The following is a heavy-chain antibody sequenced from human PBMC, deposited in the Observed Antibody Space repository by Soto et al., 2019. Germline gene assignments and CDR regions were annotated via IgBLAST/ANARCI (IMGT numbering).Heavy chain of an antibody. J-gene: IGHJ2*01. V-gene: IGHV3-23*01. CDR2: ISGSGGST. Sequence: LTCTVSGGSISNFYWSWVRQAPGKGLEWVSAISGSGGSTYYADSVKGRFTISRDNSKNTLYLQMNSLRAEDTAVYYCAKAPEYSSSWYVTRYFDLWGRGTLVTVSS. D-gene: IGHD6-13*01. CDR3: AKAPEYSSSWYVTRYFDL. CDR1: GGSISNFY.